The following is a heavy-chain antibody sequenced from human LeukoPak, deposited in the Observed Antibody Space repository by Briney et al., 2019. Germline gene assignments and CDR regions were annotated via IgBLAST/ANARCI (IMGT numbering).Heavy chain of an antibody. CDR3: ARGPLYYYGSGSYYKRLDY. D-gene: IGHD3-10*01. CDR1: GGSFSGYY. Sequence: SETLSLTCAVYGGSFSGYYWSWIRQPPGKGLEWIGEINHSGSTNYNPSLKSRVTISVDTSKNQFSLKLSSVTAADTAVYYCARGPLYYYGSGSYYKRLDYWGQGTLVTVSS. V-gene: IGHV4-34*01. J-gene: IGHJ4*02. CDR2: INHSGST.